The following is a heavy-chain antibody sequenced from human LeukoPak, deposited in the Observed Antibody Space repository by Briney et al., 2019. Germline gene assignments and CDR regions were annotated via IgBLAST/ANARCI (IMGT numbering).Heavy chain of an antibody. CDR2: INPSGGST. CDR1: GGTFSSYA. V-gene: IGHV1-46*01. J-gene: IGHJ3*02. CDR3: ARGGSGYYSDAFDI. Sequence: ASVKVSCKASGGTFSSYAISWVRQAPGQGLEWMGIINPSGGSTSYAQKFQGRVTMTRDTSTSTVYMELSSLRSEDTAVYYCARGGSGYYSDAFDIWGQGTMVTVSS. D-gene: IGHD3-22*01.